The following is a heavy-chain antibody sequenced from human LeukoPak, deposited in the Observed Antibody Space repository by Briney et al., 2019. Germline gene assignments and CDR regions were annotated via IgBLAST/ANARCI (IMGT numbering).Heavy chain of an antibody. J-gene: IGHJ4*02. CDR3: ARPSNYGGNSGDFDY. V-gene: IGHV4-39*01. CDR2: IYYSGST. D-gene: IGHD4-23*01. Sequence: PSETLSLTCTVSGGSISSSSYYWGWIRQPPGKGLEWIGSIYYSGSTYYNPPLKSRVTISVDTSKNQFSLKLSSVTAADTAVYYCARPSNYGGNSGDFDYWGQGTLVTVSS. CDR1: GGSISSSSYY.